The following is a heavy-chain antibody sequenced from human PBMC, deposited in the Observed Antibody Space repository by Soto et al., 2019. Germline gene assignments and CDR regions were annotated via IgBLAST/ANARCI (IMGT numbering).Heavy chain of an antibody. CDR1: GGIFSSNA. D-gene: IGHD5-18*01. J-gene: IGHJ4*02. Sequence: QVQLVQSGAEVKKTGSSVKVSCQASGGIFSSNAISWVRQAPGQGLEWMGGILPIFDTTHYAQKFQGRVTITADESTSTAYMELSSMKSEDTALYDCATGGRGYSSAPRFYFEYWGQGTLVTVSS. CDR2: ILPIFDTT. CDR3: ATGGRGYSSAPRFYFEY. V-gene: IGHV1-69*01.